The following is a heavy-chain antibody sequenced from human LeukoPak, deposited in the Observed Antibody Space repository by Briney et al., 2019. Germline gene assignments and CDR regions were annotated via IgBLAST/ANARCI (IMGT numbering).Heavy chain of an antibody. CDR1: GFTFSSYG. CDR2: IWYDGSNK. V-gene: IGHV3-33*06. D-gene: IGHD6-19*01. J-gene: IGHJ4*02. CDR3: AKGGIAVARGSFDY. Sequence: PGGSLRLSCAASGFTFSSYGMHWVRQAPGKGLEWVAVIWYDGSNKYYADSVKGRFTISRDNSKNTLYLQMNSLRAEDTAVYYCAKGGIAVARGSFDYWGQGTLVTVSS.